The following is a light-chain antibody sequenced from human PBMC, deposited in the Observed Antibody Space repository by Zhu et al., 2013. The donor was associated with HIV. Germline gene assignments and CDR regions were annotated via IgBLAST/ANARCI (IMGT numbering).Light chain of an antibody. CDR1: QSLLDDNGPN. J-gene: IGKJ1*01. CDR3: MQSLQVPRT. CDR2: SGS. V-gene: IGKV2-28*01. Sequence: EIVLTQSPVVLSVGLGKTASISCRSSQSLLDDNGPNLEWYLKKSGQSPQLLIHSGSHRASGVPDRFSGSGSGREYFLTINRVQTEDVGTYFCMQSLQVPRTFGQGTEVEI.